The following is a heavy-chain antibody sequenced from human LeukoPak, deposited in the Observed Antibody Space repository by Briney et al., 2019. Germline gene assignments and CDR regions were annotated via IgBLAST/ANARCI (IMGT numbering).Heavy chain of an antibody. J-gene: IGHJ6*02. V-gene: IGHV3-7*03. CDR3: AREGRRYFCTGGGPPPLCYYKYYGMDV. CDR1: GFNFGNYW. Sequence: GGSLRLSCAASGFNFGNYWMGWARQAPGKGLEWVASIKHDGGEKYFVESVRGRFTISRDNGKNSLDLQMNSLRVEDTAVYYCAREGRRYFCTGGGPPPLCYYKYYGMDVWGQGTTVIVSS. CDR2: IKHDGGEK. D-gene: IGHD2-8*02.